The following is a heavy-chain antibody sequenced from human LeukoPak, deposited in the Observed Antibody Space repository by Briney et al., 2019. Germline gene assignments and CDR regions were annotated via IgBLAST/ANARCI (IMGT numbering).Heavy chain of an antibody. V-gene: IGHV3-11*06. CDR3: ARGPSSGWPDY. CDR1: GGSISSGDYY. J-gene: IGHJ4*02. CDR2: ISSSSSYT. Sequence: LSLTRTVSGGSISSGDYYMSWIRQAPGKGLEWVSYISSSSSYTKYADSVKGRFTISRDNAKNSLYQQMNSLRAEDTAVYYCARGPSSGWPDYWGQGTLVTVSS. D-gene: IGHD6-19*01.